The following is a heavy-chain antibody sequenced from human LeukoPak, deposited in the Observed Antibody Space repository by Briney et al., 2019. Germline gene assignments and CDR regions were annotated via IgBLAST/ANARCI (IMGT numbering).Heavy chain of an antibody. CDR2: ISGSGSST. CDR3: AKAHWGNYADFVAIFDY. CDR1: GFTFSSYV. D-gene: IGHD4-17*01. J-gene: IGHJ4*02. V-gene: IGHV3-23*01. Sequence: PGGSLRLSCAASGFTFSSYVMNWVRQAPGKGLEWVSGISGSGSSTYYADSVKGRFTISRDNSKNTLYLQMNSLRAEDTAVYYCAKAHWGNYADFVAIFDYWGQGTLVTVSS.